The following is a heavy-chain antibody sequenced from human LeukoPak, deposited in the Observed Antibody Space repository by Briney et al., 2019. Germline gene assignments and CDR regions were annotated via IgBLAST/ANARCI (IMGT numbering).Heavy chain of an antibody. Sequence: SVKVPCKASGGTFSSYAISWVRQAPGQGLEWMGGIIPIFGTANYAQKFQGRVTITADESTSTAYMELSSLRSEDTAVYYCATETQYYYDSSGYYYWGQGTLVTVSS. V-gene: IGHV1-69*13. CDR2: IIPIFGTA. CDR3: ATETQYYYDSSGYYY. J-gene: IGHJ4*02. D-gene: IGHD3-22*01. CDR1: GGTFSSYA.